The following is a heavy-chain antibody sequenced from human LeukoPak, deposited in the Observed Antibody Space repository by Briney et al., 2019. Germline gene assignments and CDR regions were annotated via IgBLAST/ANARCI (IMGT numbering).Heavy chain of an antibody. V-gene: IGHV4-39*01. D-gene: IGHD3-10*01. Sequence: SETLSLTCTVSGGSISSSSYYWGWIRQPPGKGLEWIGSIYYSGSTYYNPSLKSRVTISVDTSKNQFSLKLSSVTAADTAVYYCARMVRGVYYFDYWGQGTLVTVSS. J-gene: IGHJ4*02. CDR3: ARMVRGVYYFDY. CDR1: GGSISSSSYY. CDR2: IYYSGST.